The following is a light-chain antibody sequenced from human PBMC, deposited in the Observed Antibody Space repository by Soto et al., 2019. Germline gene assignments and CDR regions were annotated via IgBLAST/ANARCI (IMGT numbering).Light chain of an antibody. Sequence: QSVLTQPASVSGSPGQSITISCTGNSSDVGYYNYVSWYQKHPGKAPKLMIYEVSKRPSGVSNRFSGSKSGNTASLTISRLQAEGEADYYCSSYTGSSTVYVFGTGTKVNVL. CDR1: SSDVGYYNY. CDR3: SSYTGSSTVYV. CDR2: EVS. V-gene: IGLV2-14*01. J-gene: IGLJ1*01.